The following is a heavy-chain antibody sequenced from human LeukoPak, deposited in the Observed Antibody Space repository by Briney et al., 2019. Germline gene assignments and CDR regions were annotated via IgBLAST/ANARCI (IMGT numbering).Heavy chain of an antibody. V-gene: IGHV3-49*04. CDR3: TRAWQQLVLGAFDI. Sequence: GRSLRPSCAPSGFTFSSYGMHCVSQAPGKGMEWVGFIRSKAYGGTTEYAGSVKGRFTISRDDSKSIAYLQMNSLKTEDTAVYYCTRAWQQLVLGAFDIWGQGTMVTVSS. CDR2: IRSKAYGGTT. D-gene: IGHD6-13*01. J-gene: IGHJ3*02. CDR1: GFTFSSYG.